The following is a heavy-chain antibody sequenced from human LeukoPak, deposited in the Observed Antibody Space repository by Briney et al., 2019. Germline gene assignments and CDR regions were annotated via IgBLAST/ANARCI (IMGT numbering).Heavy chain of an antibody. CDR3: ARVGKYAGTYDY. CDR2: ICSSGSYI. Sequence: PGGALRLSCAASVFTFISYSMNWVRQAPGKGLEWVSSICSSGSYIYYADSVKGRFTISRDNAKKSLYLQMNSLRAEDTAVYYCARVGKYAGTYDYWGQGTLVTVSS. V-gene: IGHV3-21*01. CDR1: VFTFISYS. J-gene: IGHJ4*02. D-gene: IGHD3-10*01.